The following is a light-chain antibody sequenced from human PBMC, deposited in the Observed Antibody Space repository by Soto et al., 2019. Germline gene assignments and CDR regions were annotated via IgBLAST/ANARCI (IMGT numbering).Light chain of an antibody. CDR2: GAS. V-gene: IGKV3-20*01. CDR3: QQYGSSPPFT. Sequence: EIVLTQSPGTLSLSPGERATLSCRSSQSVSSSYLAWYQQKPGQAPRLLXYGASSRATGIPDRFGGSGSGTDFTLTISRLEPEDFAVYYCQQYGSSPPFTFGQGTKVDIK. CDR1: QSVSSSY. J-gene: IGKJ1*01.